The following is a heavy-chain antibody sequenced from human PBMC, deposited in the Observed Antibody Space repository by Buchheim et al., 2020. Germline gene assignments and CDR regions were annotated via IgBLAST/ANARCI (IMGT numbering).Heavy chain of an antibody. CDR1: GGSFSGYY. CDR3: ARGITMVRGVPAPFDP. V-gene: IGHV4-34*01. J-gene: IGHJ5*02. CDR2: INHSGST. Sequence: QVQLQQWGAGLLKPSETLSLTCAVYGGSFSGYYWSWIRQPPGKGLEWIGEINHSGSTHYNPSLKSRVTISLDTSKTQFSLRLSSVTAADTAVYYCARGITMVRGVPAPFDPWGQGTL. D-gene: IGHD3-10*01.